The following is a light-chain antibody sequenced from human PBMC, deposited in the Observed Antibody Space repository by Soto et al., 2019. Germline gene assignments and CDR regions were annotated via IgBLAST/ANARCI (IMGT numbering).Light chain of an antibody. CDR3: QQYKKWPLT. Sequence: IVMTQSPVTLSVSPGQRATLSCRASQSVSGDFAWYQQKAGQPPKLLIYGATTRATGIPTRFSGSGSGTEFTLTISSLQSEDFAVYYCQQYKKWPLTFGGGTTVEN. CDR1: QSVSGD. CDR2: GAT. J-gene: IGKJ4*01. V-gene: IGKV3-15*01.